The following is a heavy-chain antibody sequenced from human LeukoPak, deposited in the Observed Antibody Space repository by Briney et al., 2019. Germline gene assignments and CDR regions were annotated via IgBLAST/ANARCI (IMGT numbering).Heavy chain of an antibody. D-gene: IGHD1-14*01. CDR3: ARDPLGMGHAGFDI. CDR1: GYTFTGYY. Sequence: GASVKVSCKASGYTFTGYYMHWVRQAPGQGLEWMGWINPNSGGTNYAQKFQGRVTMTRDTSISTAYMELSRLTSDDTAVYYCARDPLGMGHAGFDIWGRGTMVTVSS. V-gene: IGHV1-2*02. J-gene: IGHJ3*02. CDR2: INPNSGGT.